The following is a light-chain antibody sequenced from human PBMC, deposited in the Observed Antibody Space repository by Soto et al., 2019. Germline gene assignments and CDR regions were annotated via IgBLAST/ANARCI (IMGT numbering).Light chain of an antibody. CDR2: AAS. V-gene: IGKV1-12*01. Sequence: IQMPQSPSTLSASVGDRVTITCRASQSIISWLAWYQQKPGKAPKLLIYAASSLQSGVPSRFSGSGYGTDFTLTISSLQPEDFATYYCQQADSFPLSFGGGTKVDI. CDR3: QQADSFPLS. CDR1: QSIISW. J-gene: IGKJ4*01.